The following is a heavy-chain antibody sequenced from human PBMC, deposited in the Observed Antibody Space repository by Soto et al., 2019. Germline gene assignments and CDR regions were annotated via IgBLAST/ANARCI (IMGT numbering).Heavy chain of an antibody. CDR2: IIPILGIA. CDR1: GGTFSSYT. D-gene: IGHD6-13*01. CDR3: ARDSPASSWYSWVPKLARNDYYYYYMDV. V-gene: IGHV1-69*04. Sequence: ASVKVSCKASGGTFSSYTISWVRQAPGQGLEWMGRIIPILGIANYAQKFQGRVTITADKSTSTAYMELSSLRSEDTAVYYCARDSPASSWYSWVPKLARNDYYYYYMDVWGKGTTVTVS. J-gene: IGHJ6*03.